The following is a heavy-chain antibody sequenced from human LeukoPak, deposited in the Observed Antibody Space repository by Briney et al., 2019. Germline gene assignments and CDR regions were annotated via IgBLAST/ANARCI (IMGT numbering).Heavy chain of an antibody. Sequence: GGSLRLSCAASGFTFSSYWMSWVRQAPGKGLEWVANIKQDGSEKYYVDSVKGRFTISRDNAKNSLYLQMNSLRAEDTAVYYCARGLLWFGELLEYYFDYWGQGTLVTVSS. CDR1: GFTFSSYW. V-gene: IGHV3-7*01. CDR3: ARGLLWFGELLEYYFDY. CDR2: IKQDGSEK. D-gene: IGHD3-10*01. J-gene: IGHJ4*02.